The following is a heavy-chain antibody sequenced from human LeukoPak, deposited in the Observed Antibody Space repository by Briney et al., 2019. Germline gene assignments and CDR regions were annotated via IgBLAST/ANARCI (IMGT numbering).Heavy chain of an antibody. V-gene: IGHV4-31*03. CDR3: ARGPPQTYYEGNGYYYFDY. CDR2: IYYSGST. CDR1: GGSISSGGYY. Sequence: SETLSLTCTVSGGSISSGGYYWSWIRQHPGKGLEWIGYIYYSGSTYYNPSLKSRVTISTDTSNHHFSLRLSSVTAADMAVYYCARGPPQTYYEGNGYYYFDYWGQGTLVTVSS. D-gene: IGHD3-22*01. J-gene: IGHJ4*02.